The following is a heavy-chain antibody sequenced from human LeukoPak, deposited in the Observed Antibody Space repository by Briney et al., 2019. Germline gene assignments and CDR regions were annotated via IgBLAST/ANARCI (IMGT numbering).Heavy chain of an antibody. CDR1: GGSISTY. V-gene: IGHV4-59*01. CDR3: ARAPTDSHLWAIDF. CDR2: IYYIGTT. D-gene: IGHD3-10*01. Sequence: PSETLSLTCTVSGGSISTYWTWIRQPPGKGVEWIGDIYYIGTTNYNPSSKSRVTISLDTSKPPFSLKLTSVPAADTPVYSCARAPTDSHLWAIDFWGQGTLVTVSS. J-gene: IGHJ4*02.